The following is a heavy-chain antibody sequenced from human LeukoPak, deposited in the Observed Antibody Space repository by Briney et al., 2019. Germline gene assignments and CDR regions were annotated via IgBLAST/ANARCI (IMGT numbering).Heavy chain of an antibody. J-gene: IGHJ4*02. CDR1: GFTFSDYY. V-gene: IGHV3-11*04. CDR2: ISSSGNTK. Sequence: GGSLRLSCAASGFTFSDYYMSWLRQAPGKGLEWVSYISSSGNTKYYADSVKGRFTISRDNAKNSLYLQMNSLRTEDTAVYYCARDGGSAWFFRYWGQGTLVTVSS. D-gene: IGHD6-19*01. CDR3: ARDGGSAWFFRY.